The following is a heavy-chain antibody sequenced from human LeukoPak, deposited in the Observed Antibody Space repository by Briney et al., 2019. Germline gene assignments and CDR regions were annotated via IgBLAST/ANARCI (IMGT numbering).Heavy chain of an antibody. CDR3: AKGGKWDVTPFDY. CDR2: ISGGGGST. D-gene: IGHD1-26*01. J-gene: IGHJ4*02. CDR1: GFTFSSYA. Sequence: GGSLRLSCAASGFTFSSYAMSWVRQAPGKGLEWVSAISGGGGSTYYADSVKGRFTISRANSKNTLYLQVNSLRAEDTAVYYCAKGGKWDVTPFDYWGQGTLVTVSS. V-gene: IGHV3-23*01.